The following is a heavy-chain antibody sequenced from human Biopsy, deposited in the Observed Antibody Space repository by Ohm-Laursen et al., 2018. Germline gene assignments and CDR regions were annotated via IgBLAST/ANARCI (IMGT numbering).Heavy chain of an antibody. Sequence: GTLSLTWNVSGDSISIYYWSWIRQPPGKGLEWIGNFYYSGSTNYNPSLKSRITMSLDRSKSQVSLRMNSVTATDTAVYYCARARIKTSGVLIPETYYFDSWGQGTLVTVSS. CDR2: FYYSGST. D-gene: IGHD3-3*01. CDR3: ARARIKTSGVLIPETYYFDS. CDR1: GDSISIYY. J-gene: IGHJ4*02. V-gene: IGHV4-59*01.